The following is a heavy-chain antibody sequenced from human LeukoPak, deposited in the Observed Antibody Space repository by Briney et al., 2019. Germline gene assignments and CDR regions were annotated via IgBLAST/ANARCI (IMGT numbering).Heavy chain of an antibody. Sequence: TGGSLRLSCEASGFSFSSYNMDWVRQTPGKGLEWISSITTSSSYTFYADSVKGRFTISRDNARNSLYLQMNSLTAEDTAVYYCARDPYSGAYGDTYYYFMDVWGKGTTVTVSS. J-gene: IGHJ6*03. CDR2: ITTSSSYT. V-gene: IGHV3-21*01. D-gene: IGHD1-26*01. CDR3: ARDPYSGAYGDTYYYFMDV. CDR1: GFSFSSYN.